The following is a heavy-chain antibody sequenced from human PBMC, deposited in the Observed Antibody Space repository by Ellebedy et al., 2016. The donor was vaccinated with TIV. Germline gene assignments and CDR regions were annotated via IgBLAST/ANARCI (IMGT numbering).Heavy chain of an antibody. D-gene: IGHD3-22*01. V-gene: IGHV3-30*03. CDR1: GFTFSSYG. CDR3: ARGGYGSYDSSGPPDFDY. CDR2: ISYDGSNK. Sequence: GESLKISXAASGFTFSSYGMHWVRQAPGKGLEWVAVISYDGSNKYYADSVKGRFTISRDNSKNTLYLQMNSLRAEDTAVYYCARGGYGSYDSSGPPDFDYWGQGTLVTVSS. J-gene: IGHJ4*02.